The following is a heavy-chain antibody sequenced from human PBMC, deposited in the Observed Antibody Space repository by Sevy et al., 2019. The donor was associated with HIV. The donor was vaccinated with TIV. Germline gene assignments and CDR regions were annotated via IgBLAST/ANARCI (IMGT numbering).Heavy chain of an antibody. CDR1: GGSFSGNY. V-gene: IGHV4-34*01. Sequence: SETLSLTCAVYGGSFSGNYWSWIRQPPGKGLEWIGEINHSGSTNYNPSLKSRVTISVDTSKNQFSLKLSSVTAADTAVYYCARGGITGSTNYYYYGMDVWGQGTTVTVSS. J-gene: IGHJ6*02. CDR2: INHSGST. CDR3: ARGGITGSTNYYYYGMDV. D-gene: IGHD1-7*01.